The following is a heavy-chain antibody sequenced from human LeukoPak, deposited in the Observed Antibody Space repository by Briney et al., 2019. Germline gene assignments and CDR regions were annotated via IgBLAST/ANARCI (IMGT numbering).Heavy chain of an antibody. CDR3: ARRTSLWLAYFDY. J-gene: IGHJ4*02. D-gene: IGHD6-19*01. CDR2: IYYSGST. V-gene: IGHV4-59*08. Sequence: SETLSLTCTVSGCSFSSYYWSWIRQPPGKGLEWIGYIYYSGSTNYNPSLKSRVTISVDTSKNQFSLKLSSVTAADTAVYYCARRTSLWLAYFDYWGQGTLVTVSS. CDR1: GCSFSSYY.